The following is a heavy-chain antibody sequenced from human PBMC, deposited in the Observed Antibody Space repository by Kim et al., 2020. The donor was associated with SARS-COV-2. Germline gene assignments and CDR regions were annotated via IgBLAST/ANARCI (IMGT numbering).Heavy chain of an antibody. J-gene: IGHJ4*02. D-gene: IGHD6-6*01. CDR2: ISYDGSNN. Sequence: GGSLRLSCAASGFTFSSYGMHWVRQAPGKGLEWVAVISYDGSNNYYADSVKGRFTISRDNSKNTLYLQMNSLRAEDTAVYYCAKAARLDYWGQGTLVTVS. CDR3: AKAARLDY. CDR1: GFTFSSYG. V-gene: IGHV3-30*18.